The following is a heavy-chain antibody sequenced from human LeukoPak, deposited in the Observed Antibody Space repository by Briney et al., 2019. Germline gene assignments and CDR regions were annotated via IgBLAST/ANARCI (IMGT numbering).Heavy chain of an antibody. V-gene: IGHV1-2*02. CDR3: ARGSSSWYESVYFDY. CDR2: INPNSGGT. Sequence: ASVKVSCKASGYTFTSYGISWVRQAPGQGLEWMGWINPNSGGTNYAQKFQGRVTMTRDTSISTAYMELSRLRSDDTAVYYCARGSSSWYESVYFDYWGQGTLVTVSS. D-gene: IGHD6-13*01. CDR1: GYTFTSYG. J-gene: IGHJ4*02.